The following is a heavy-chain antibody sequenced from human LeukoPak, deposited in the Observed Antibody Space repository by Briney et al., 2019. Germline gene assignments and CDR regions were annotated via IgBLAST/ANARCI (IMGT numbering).Heavy chain of an antibody. CDR3: ARHIGSGWYGLDY. CDR2: IYYSGST. Sequence: PSETLSLTCTVSGGSISSSSYYWGWIRQPPGKGLEWIGSIYYSGSTYYNPSLKSRVTISVDTSKNQFSLKLSSVTAADTAVYYCARHIGSGWYGLDYWGQGTLVTVSS. CDR1: GGSISSSSYY. V-gene: IGHV4-39*01. J-gene: IGHJ4*02. D-gene: IGHD6-19*01.